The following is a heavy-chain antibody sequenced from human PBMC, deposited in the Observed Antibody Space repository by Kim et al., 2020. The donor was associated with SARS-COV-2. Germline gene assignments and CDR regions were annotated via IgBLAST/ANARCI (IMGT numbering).Heavy chain of an antibody. Sequence: SETLSLTCTVSGGSISSYYWSWIRQPPGKGLEWIGYIYYSGSTNYNPSLKSRVTISVDTSKNQFSLKLSSVTAADTAVYYCARYSPGGPIWFGDVFDYWGQGTLVTVSS. D-gene: IGHD3-10*01. V-gene: IGHV4-59*13. J-gene: IGHJ4*02. CDR1: GGSISSYY. CDR2: IYYSGST. CDR3: ARYSPGGPIWFGDVFDY.